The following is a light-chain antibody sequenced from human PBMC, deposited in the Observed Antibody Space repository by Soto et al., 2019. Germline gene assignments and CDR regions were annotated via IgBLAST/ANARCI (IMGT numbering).Light chain of an antibody. V-gene: IGKV3-11*01. CDR3: QQRTAWPIT. J-gene: IGKJ5*01. CDR1: QSVSSN. Sequence: EVVLTQSPATLSLSPGERATLSCRASQSVSSNLAWYQQRPGQAPRLLIYGASNRATGIPARFSGSGSGTAFTLTISSLEAEDFAVYYCQQRTAWPITFGQGTRLEIK. CDR2: GAS.